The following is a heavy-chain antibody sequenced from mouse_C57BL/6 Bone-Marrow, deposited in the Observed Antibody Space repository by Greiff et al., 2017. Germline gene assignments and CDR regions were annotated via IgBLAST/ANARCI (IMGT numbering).Heavy chain of an antibody. Sequence: QVQLQQSGAELARPGASVKLSCKASGFTFTSYGISWVKQRTGQGLEWIGEIYPRSGNTYYNEKFKGKATLTADKSSSNAYLELRSLTSEDYAVYFCARYDGYYGPYYYAMDYWGTGTSVTVSS. D-gene: IGHD2-3*01. CDR3: ARYDGYYGPYYYAMDY. CDR2: IYPRSGNT. J-gene: IGHJ4*01. CDR1: GFTFTSYG. V-gene: IGHV1-81*01.